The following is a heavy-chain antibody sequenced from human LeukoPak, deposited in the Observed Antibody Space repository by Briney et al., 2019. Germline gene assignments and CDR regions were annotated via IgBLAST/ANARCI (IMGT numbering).Heavy chain of an antibody. V-gene: IGHV3-30*02. Sequence: SGGSLRLSCAASRFTFSSYGMHWVRQAPGKGLEWVAFIRYDGTNKDYADSVKGRFTISRDNSKNTLYLQLNSLRAEDTAVYYCASQVVPAAIGGYYYYYMDVWGKGTTVTVSS. D-gene: IGHD2-2*01. CDR1: RFTFSSYG. CDR2: IRYDGTNK. J-gene: IGHJ6*03. CDR3: ASQVVPAAIGGYYYYYMDV.